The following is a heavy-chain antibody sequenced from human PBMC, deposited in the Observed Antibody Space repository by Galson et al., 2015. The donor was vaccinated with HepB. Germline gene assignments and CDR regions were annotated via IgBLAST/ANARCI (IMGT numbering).Heavy chain of an antibody. J-gene: IGHJ4*02. D-gene: IGHD1-1*01. V-gene: IGHV3-30*04. CDR2: MSYDGSNK. Sequence: SLRLSCAASGFTFSRYAMHWVRQAPGKGLEWVAVMSYDGSNKYYADSVKGRFTISRDNSKNTLYLHLNSLRAEDTAVYYCAKDRSWNDVDSFDYWGQGDLVTVSS. CDR1: GFTFSRYA. CDR3: AKDRSWNDVDSFDY.